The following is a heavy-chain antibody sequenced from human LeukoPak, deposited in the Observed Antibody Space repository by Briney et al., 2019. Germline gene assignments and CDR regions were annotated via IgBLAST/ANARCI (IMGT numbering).Heavy chain of an antibody. CDR2: ISGSGDNT. Sequence: GGSLRLSCAASGFTFSGFAMSWVRRTPGKGLVWVSDISGSGDNTLYADSVKGRFTISRDNSKNTLYLEMNSLRAEDTAIYYCAKMKGHPLPKYYMDVWGQGTTVTVSS. CDR1: GFTFSGFA. J-gene: IGHJ6*01. V-gene: IGHV3-23*01. CDR3: AKMKGHPLPKYYMDV. D-gene: IGHD1-26*01.